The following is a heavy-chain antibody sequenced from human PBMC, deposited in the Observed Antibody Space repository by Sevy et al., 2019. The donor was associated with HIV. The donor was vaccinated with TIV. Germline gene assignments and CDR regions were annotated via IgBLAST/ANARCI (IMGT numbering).Heavy chain of an antibody. Sequence: GGSLRLSCSAFGFNFQTFGMHWVRQAPGKGPEWLAVISSDGINHNYAASVKGRFTIYRDNSKSLLFLQMNSLTPNDTAVYFCTKESLRGTYIRGDFDLWGQGTLVTVSS. D-gene: IGHD3-10*02. J-gene: IGHJ4*02. CDR3: TKESLRGTYIRGDFDL. V-gene: IGHV3-30*18. CDR2: ISSDGINH. CDR1: GFNFQTFG.